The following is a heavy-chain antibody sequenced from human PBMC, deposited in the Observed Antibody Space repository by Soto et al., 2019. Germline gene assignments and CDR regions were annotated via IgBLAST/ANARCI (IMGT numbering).Heavy chain of an antibody. CDR2: IKQDGSEK. J-gene: IGHJ6*02. D-gene: IGHD4-4*01. Sequence: VQLVESGGGVVQPGRSLRLSCAASGFTFSSYWMSWVRQAPGKGLEWVANIKQDGSEKYYVDSVKGRFTISRDNAKNSLYLQMNSLRAEDTAVYYCARYSNPRYYYYGMDVWGQGTTVTVSS. V-gene: IGHV3-7*03. CDR3: ARYSNPRYYYYGMDV. CDR1: GFTFSSYW.